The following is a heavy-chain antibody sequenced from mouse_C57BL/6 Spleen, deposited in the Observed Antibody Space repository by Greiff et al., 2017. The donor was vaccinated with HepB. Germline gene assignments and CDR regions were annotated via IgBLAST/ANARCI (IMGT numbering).Heavy chain of an antibody. CDR2: IYPGNSDT. D-gene: IGHD1-1*01. CDR1: GYTFTSYW. J-gene: IGHJ2*01. CDR3: TRSHYYYYYFDY. Sequence: EVQLQQSGTVLARPGASVKMSCKTSGYTFTSYWMHWVKQRPGQGLEWIGAIYPGNSDTSYNQKFKGKAKLTAVTSASTAYMELSSLTNEYSAVYYCTRSHYYYYYFDYWGQGTTLTVSS. V-gene: IGHV1-5*01.